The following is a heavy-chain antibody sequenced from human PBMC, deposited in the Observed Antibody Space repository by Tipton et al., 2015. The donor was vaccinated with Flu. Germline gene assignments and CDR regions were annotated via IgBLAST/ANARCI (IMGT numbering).Heavy chain of an antibody. CDR3: ASLLYSLGNWYFDV. J-gene: IGHJ2*01. CDR2: ISYSGST. CDR1: GGSISSYY. Sequence: TLSLTCTVSGGSISSYYWSWIRQPPGKGLERIGYISYSGSTNYNPSLKSRVTISVDTSKNQFSLKLSSVTTADTAVYYCASLLYSLGNWYFDVWGRGTLVTVSP. D-gene: IGHD1-26*01. V-gene: IGHV4-59*01.